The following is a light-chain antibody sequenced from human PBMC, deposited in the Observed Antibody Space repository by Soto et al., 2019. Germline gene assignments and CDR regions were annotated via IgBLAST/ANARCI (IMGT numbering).Light chain of an antibody. CDR1: QSVSSN. Sequence: EIVMTQSPATLSVAPGERATLSCRASQSVSSNVAWYQLKPGQAPRLLIYGASTRATGIPARFSGSGSGTEFTLTISSLQSEDFAVYYCQQYNNWPWTFGQGTKVDIK. CDR3: QQYNNWPWT. J-gene: IGKJ1*01. V-gene: IGKV3-15*01. CDR2: GAS.